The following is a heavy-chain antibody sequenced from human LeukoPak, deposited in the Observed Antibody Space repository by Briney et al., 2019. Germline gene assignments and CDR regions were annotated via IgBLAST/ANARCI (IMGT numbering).Heavy chain of an antibody. D-gene: IGHD4-17*01. CDR1: GYTSTSYG. J-gene: IGHJ4*02. CDR3: ARFRLDYGDYPADVLFDY. CDR2: ISAYNGNT. V-gene: IGHV1-18*01. Sequence: GASVKVSCKASGYTSTSYGISWVRQAPGQGLEWMGWISAYNGNTNYAQKLQGRVTMTTDTSTSTAYMELRSLRSDDTAVYYCARFRLDYGDYPADVLFDYWGQGTLVTVSS.